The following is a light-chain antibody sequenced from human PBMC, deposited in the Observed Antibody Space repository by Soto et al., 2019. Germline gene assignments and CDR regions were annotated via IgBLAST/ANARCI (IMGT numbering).Light chain of an antibody. J-gene: IGLJ1*01. V-gene: IGLV1-40*01. CDR1: SSNIGAYYD. CDR3: QSYDSSLSGYV. Sequence: QSVLTQPPSVSGAPGQRVTISCTGSSSNIGAYYDVHWYQHLPGTAPKLLIYGNSNRPSGVPDRFSGSKSGTSASLAITGLQAEDEADYYCQSYDSSLSGYVFGTGTKVT. CDR2: GNS.